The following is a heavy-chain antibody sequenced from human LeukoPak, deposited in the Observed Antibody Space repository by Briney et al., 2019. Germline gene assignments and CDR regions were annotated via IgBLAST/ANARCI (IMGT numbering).Heavy chain of an antibody. Sequence: SETLSLTCTVSGGSISSSSYYWGWIRQPPGKGLEWIGSIYYSGSTYYNPSLKSRVTISVDTSKNQLSLKLSSVTAADTAVYYCARDLGGSYPTYDYWGQGTLVTVSS. CDR2: IYYSGST. CDR3: ARDLGGSYPTYDY. CDR1: GGSISSSSYY. V-gene: IGHV4-39*07. D-gene: IGHD1-26*01. J-gene: IGHJ4*02.